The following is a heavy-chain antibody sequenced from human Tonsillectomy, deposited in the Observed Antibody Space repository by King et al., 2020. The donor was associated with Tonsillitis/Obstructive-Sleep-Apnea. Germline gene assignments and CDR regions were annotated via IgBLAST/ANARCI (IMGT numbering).Heavy chain of an antibody. CDR1: GGSISSSAYY. V-gene: IGHV4-39*01. J-gene: IGHJ6*03. D-gene: IGHD6-6*01. CDR3: VEYRGRGDYFCYVDV. CDR2: IYYSGIT. Sequence: QLQESGPGLVKPLETLSLACTVSGGSISSSAYYWGWIRQPPGKGLEWVGTIYYSGITYYNPPLRSRVTISVDTSENQFPLKLSSVTAADTAVYYCVEYRGRGDYFCYVDVWGEGTTVTVAS.